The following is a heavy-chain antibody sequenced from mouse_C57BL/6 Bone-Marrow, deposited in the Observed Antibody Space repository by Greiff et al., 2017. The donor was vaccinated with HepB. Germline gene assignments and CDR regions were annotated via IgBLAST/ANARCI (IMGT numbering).Heavy chain of an antibody. CDR2: IYPGDGDT. Sequence: QVQLQQSGPELVKPGASVKISCKASGYAFSSSWMNWVKQRPGKGLEWIGRIYPGDGDTNYNGKFKGKATLTADKSSSTAYMQLSSLTSEDSAVYFCARSWTTGNDYYAMDYWGQGTSVTVSS. V-gene: IGHV1-82*01. J-gene: IGHJ4*01. CDR1: GYAFSSSW. CDR3: ARSWTTGNDYYAMDY. D-gene: IGHD1-1*01.